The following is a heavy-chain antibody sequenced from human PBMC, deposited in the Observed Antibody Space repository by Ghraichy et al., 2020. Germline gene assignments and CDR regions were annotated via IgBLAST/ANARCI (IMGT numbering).Heavy chain of an antibody. Sequence: GGSLRLSCAASGFTFSTYGMHWVRQAPGKGLEWVSSISSGSSYIYYADSVKGRFTISRDNARNTLYLQMNSLRAEDTALYYCAREEAPRPGDDAFDFWGQGTMVTVSS. D-gene: IGHD6-6*01. CDR1: GFTFSTYG. CDR2: ISSGSSYI. CDR3: AREEAPRPGDDAFDF. J-gene: IGHJ3*01. V-gene: IGHV3-21*01.